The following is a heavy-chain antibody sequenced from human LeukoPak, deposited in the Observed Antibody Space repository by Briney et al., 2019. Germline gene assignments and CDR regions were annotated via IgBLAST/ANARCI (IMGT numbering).Heavy chain of an antibody. CDR1: GFTFSRYW. V-gene: IGHV3-7*01. J-gene: IGHJ4*02. CDR2: IKEDGSEK. Sequence: GGSLRLSCAASGFTFSRYWMSWVRQVPGKGLEWVANIKEDGSEKYYVDSVKGRFTISRDNAKNSLYLQMNSLRADGTAVYYCARGGGRQDFNSDYWGQGTLVTVSS. D-gene: IGHD5-24*01. CDR3: ARGGGRQDFNSDY.